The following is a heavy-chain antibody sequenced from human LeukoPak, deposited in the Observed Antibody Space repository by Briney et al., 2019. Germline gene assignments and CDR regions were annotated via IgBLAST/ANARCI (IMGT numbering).Heavy chain of an antibody. CDR3: AKENRGLWLGTFEI. V-gene: IGHV3-23*01. CDR2: ISGSGGST. Sequence: GGSLRLSCAASGFTFSSYAMSWVRQAPGKGLQWVSGISGSGGSTYYADSVKGRFTISRDNTKNTLYLQMNSLRAGDTAVYYCAKENRGLWLGTFEIWGQGTMVTVSS. CDR1: GFTFSSYA. D-gene: IGHD5-18*01. J-gene: IGHJ3*02.